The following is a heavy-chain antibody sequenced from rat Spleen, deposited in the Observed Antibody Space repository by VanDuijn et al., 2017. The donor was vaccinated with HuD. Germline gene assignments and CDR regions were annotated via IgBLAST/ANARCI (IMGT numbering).Heavy chain of an antibody. J-gene: IGHJ1*01. V-gene: IGHV5-20*01. Sequence: EVQLVESGGGLVQPGRSLKLSCAASGFTFSDYYMAWVRQAPKKGLEWVASISYDGGSTYYRDSVKGRFTISRDNAKSSLYLQMDSLRSEDTATYYCARQKGWYFDFWGPGTMVTVSS. CDR1: GFTFSDYY. CDR3: ARQKGWYFDF. CDR2: ISYDGGST.